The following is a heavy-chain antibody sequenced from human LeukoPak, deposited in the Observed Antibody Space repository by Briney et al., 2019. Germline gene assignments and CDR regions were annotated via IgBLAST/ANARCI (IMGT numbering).Heavy chain of an antibody. Sequence: PGGSLRLSCVASGFTFSSYSMNWVRQAPGKGLEWVSSISSSSSYIYYADSVKGRFTISRDNAKNSLYLQMNSLRAEDTAVYYCARYSVAGFDYWGQGTLVTVSS. D-gene: IGHD6-19*01. CDR2: ISSSSSYI. V-gene: IGHV3-21*01. CDR3: ARYSVAGFDY. CDR1: GFTFSSYS. J-gene: IGHJ4*02.